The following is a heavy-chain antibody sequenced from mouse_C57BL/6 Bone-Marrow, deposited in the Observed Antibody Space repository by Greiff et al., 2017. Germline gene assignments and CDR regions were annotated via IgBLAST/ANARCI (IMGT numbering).Heavy chain of an antibody. D-gene: IGHD2-2*01. Sequence: EVQLQQSGPELVKPGASVKIPCKASGYTFTDYYMDWVKQSHGQSLEWIGDINPNNGGTIYNQKFKGKATLTVDTSSSTAYMQLRSLTSEDTAVYDCARGGLPVPIDYWGQGTSVTVSA. J-gene: IGHJ4*01. CDR2: INPNNGGT. CDR1: GYTFTDYY. V-gene: IGHV1-18*01. CDR3: ARGGLPVPIDY.